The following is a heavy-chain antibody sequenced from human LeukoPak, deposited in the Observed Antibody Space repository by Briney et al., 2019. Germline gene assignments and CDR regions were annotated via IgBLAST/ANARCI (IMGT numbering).Heavy chain of an antibody. D-gene: IGHD4-17*01. CDR2: ISGSGSTT. J-gene: IGHJ4*02. V-gene: IGHV3-23*01. CDR1: GFSFSSYA. Sequence: QPGGSLRLSCAASGFSFSSYAMTWVRQAPGKGLEWVSTISGSGSTTYYADSVKGRLTISRDNSKNTLYLQMNSLRAEDTALYYCAKRLRYSDYWGQGTLVTISS. CDR3: AKRLRYSDY.